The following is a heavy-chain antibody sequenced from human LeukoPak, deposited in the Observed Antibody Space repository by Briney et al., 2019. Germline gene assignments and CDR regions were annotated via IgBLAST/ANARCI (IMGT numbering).Heavy chain of an antibody. CDR1: GYSISSGYY. CDR2: IYHSGST. J-gene: IGHJ4*02. CDR3: ATVFRGIAAALWYFDY. V-gene: IGHV4-38-2*02. Sequence: SETLSLTCTVSGYSISSGYYWGWIRQPPGKGLEWIGSIYHSGSTYYNPSLKSRVTISVDTSKNQFSLKLSSVTAADTAVYYCATVFRGIAAALWYFDYWGQGTLVTVSS. D-gene: IGHD6-13*01.